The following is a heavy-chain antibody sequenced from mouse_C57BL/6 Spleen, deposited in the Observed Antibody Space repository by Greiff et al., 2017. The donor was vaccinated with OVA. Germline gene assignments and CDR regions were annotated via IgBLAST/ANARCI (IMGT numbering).Heavy chain of an antibody. J-gene: IGHJ4*01. CDR2: INYDGSST. Sequence: EVHLVESEGGLVQPGSSMKLSCTASGFTFSDYYMAWVRQVPEKGLEWVANINYDGSSTYYLDSLKSRFIISRDNAKNILYLQMSSLKSEDTATYYCARDAYYSNYGYAMDYWGQGTSVTVSS. CDR1: GFTFSDYY. V-gene: IGHV5-16*01. CDR3: ARDAYYSNYGYAMDY. D-gene: IGHD2-5*01.